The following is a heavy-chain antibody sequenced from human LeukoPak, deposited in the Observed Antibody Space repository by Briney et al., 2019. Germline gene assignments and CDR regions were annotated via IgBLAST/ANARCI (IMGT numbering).Heavy chain of an antibody. J-gene: IGHJ4*02. Sequence: PGGSLRLSCAASGFTVRSNYMSWVRQAPGKGLEWVSIIYGGGSVFYADSVKGRFTISRDNSKNTLYLQMNSLRAEDTAVYYCAEDFSPTFAGFIDYWGQGTLVTVSS. V-gene: IGHV3-53*01. D-gene: IGHD2/OR15-2a*01. CDR1: GFTVRSNY. CDR3: AEDFSPTFAGFIDY. CDR2: IYGGGSV.